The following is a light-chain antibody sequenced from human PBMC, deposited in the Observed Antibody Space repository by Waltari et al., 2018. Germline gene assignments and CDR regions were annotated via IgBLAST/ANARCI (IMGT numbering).Light chain of an antibody. CDR3: QSFDSTLSGSV. J-gene: IGLJ3*02. CDR2: GNN. V-gene: IGLV1-40*01. Sequence: QSVLTQPPSVSGAPGQRVTISCTGSSSNIGAAYDVYWYQQLPGTAPKLVMYGNNNRPSGVPDRFSGSKSGTSAYLAITGLQANDEADYYCQSFDSTLSGSVFGGGTKLTVL. CDR1: SSNIGAAYD.